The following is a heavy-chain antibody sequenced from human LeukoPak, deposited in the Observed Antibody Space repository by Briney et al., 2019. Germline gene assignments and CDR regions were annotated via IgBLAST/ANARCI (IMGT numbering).Heavy chain of an antibody. CDR1: GFTVSSNY. Sequence: GGSLRLSCAASGFTVSSNYMSWVRQAPGKGLEWVSVIYSGGSTYYADSVKGRFTISRDNSKNTLYLQMNSLRDDDTAVYYCAKGQYSSTWYIFDYWGQGTLVTVSS. D-gene: IGHD6-13*01. J-gene: IGHJ4*02. CDR2: IYSGGST. CDR3: AKGQYSSTWYIFDY. V-gene: IGHV3-66*01.